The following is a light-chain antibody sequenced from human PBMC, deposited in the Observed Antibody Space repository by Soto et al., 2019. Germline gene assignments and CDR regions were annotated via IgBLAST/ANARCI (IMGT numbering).Light chain of an antibody. CDR3: QQYYNTPIT. V-gene: IGKV4-1*01. CDR1: QSVLYSSNNKNY. CDR2: WAS. J-gene: IGKJ5*01. Sequence: DIVMTQSPDSLAVSLGERATINCKPSQSVLYSSNNKNYLAWYQQKPGQPPKLLIYWASTRASGAPDRFSGSGSGTDFTLTISSLQAEDVSVYYCQQYYNTPITFGQGTRLEIK.